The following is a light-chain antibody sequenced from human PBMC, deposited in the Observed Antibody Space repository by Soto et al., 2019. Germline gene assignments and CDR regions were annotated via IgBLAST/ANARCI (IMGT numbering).Light chain of an antibody. CDR2: GAS. CDR1: QSVSTS. J-gene: IGKJ1*01. Sequence: EIVMTQSPATLSVSPGERATLSCRASQSVSTSLAWYQQKPGQAPRLLISGASTRATGVPARFSGSGSETEFTLPSRSLQSEDFAVYYCQQYNNWWTVGQGTKVEIK. V-gene: IGKV3-15*01. CDR3: QQYNNWWT.